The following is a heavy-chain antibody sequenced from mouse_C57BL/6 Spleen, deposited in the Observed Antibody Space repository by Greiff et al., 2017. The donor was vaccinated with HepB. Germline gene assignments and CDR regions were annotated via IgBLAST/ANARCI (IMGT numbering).Heavy chain of an antibody. CDR3: EGGYYEAGFAY. V-gene: IGHV1-82*01. CDR1: GYAFSSSW. D-gene: IGHD2-3*01. J-gene: IGHJ3*01. Sequence: VQLQQSGPELVKPGASVKISCKASGYAFSSSWMNWVKQRPGKGLEWIGRIYPGDGDTNYNGKFKGKATLTADKSSSTAYMQLSSLTSEDSAVYFREGGYYEAGFAYWGQGTLVTVSA. CDR2: IYPGDGDT.